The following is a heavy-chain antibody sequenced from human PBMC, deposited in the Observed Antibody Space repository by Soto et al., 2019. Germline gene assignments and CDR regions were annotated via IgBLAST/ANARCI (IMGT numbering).Heavy chain of an antibody. Sequence: QVQLQESGPGLVKPSETLSLTCTVSGGSVSSGSYFWSWIRQPPGKGLEWIGYIYYSGSTNYNPSRQSRVTLSVDTSKNPFSLKQGSVFAADTAVYYCARDYSSSSNYYYYYGMDVWGQGTTVTVSS. D-gene: IGHD6-6*01. V-gene: IGHV4-61*01. CDR3: ARDYSSSSNYYYYYGMDV. CDR1: GGSVSSGSYF. CDR2: IYYSGST. J-gene: IGHJ6*02.